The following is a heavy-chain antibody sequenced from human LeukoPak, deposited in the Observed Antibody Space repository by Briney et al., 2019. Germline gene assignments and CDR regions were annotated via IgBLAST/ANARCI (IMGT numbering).Heavy chain of an antibody. CDR3: AKDPGVVPAHYFDY. D-gene: IGHD2-2*01. CDR1: GFTFSFCG. Sequence: GGSLRLSCAASGFTFSFCGMHWVRQVPGKGLEWVAFIRYDGTSKYYADSVKGRFTISRDNSRNSVYLQMNSLTTDDTAVYYCAKDPGVVPAHYFDYWGQGTLVTVSS. J-gene: IGHJ4*02. V-gene: IGHV3-30*02. CDR2: IRYDGTSK.